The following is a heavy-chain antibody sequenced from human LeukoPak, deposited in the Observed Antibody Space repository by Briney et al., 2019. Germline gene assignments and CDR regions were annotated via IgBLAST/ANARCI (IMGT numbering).Heavy chain of an antibody. D-gene: IGHD4-17*01. CDR1: GDSISSGDYF. V-gene: IGHV4-30-4*01. CDR3: AREVIMVTTSSDAFDM. J-gene: IGHJ3*02. CDR2: IYHSGSA. Sequence: SETLSLTCDVSGDSISSGDYFWSWIRQPPGKGLEWIGYIYHSGSAHYNPSLKSRVTISVDTSKNQFSLVVSSVTVADTAVYYCAREVIMVTTSSDAFDMWGQGTMVTVSS.